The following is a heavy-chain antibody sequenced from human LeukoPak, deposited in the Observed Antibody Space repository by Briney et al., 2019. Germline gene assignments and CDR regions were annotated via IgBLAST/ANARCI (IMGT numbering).Heavy chain of an antibody. V-gene: IGHV4-59*01. CDR2: VFYIGST. Sequence: SETLSLTCTVSGDSITSYFWSWIRQPPGKGLEWIGYVFYIGSTNYNPSLKSRVTLSVDTSKNQFSLNLRSVTAADTAVYYCARVTSSSVTWFDPWGQGTLVTVSS. J-gene: IGHJ5*02. CDR3: ARVTSSSVTWFDP. D-gene: IGHD6-6*01. CDR1: GDSITSYF.